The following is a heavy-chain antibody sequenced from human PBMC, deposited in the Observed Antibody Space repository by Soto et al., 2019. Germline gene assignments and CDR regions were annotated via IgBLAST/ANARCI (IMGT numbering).Heavy chain of an antibody. Sequence: QVQLVQSGAEVKKPGSSVKVSCKASGGTFGSYGISWVLQAPGQGLEWMGGIIPIFGTANYAQNFQGRVTITTDESTSTAHMERSGLKSEDTAVYYCARGEKAKMNYYNYGMDVWGQGTTVTVS. D-gene: IGHD5-12*01. CDR2: IIPIFGTA. CDR3: ARGEKAKMNYYNYGMDV. V-gene: IGHV1-69*05. CDR1: GGTFGSYG. J-gene: IGHJ6*02.